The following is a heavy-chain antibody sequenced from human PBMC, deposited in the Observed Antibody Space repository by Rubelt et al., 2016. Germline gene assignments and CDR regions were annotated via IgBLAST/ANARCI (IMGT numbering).Heavy chain of an antibody. CDR2: INPNSGGT. D-gene: IGHD3-22*01. Sequence: QVQLVQSGAEVKRPGASVKVSCKASGYTFTGYYMHWVRQAPGQGLEWMGWINPNSGGTNYARKFQGRVTMTRDTYISTAYMELSRLRSDDTAVYYCARFAIGGHSSGYLFDYWGQGTLVTVSS. J-gene: IGHJ4*02. V-gene: IGHV1-2*02. CDR1: GYTFTGYY. CDR3: ARFAIGGHSSGYLFDY.